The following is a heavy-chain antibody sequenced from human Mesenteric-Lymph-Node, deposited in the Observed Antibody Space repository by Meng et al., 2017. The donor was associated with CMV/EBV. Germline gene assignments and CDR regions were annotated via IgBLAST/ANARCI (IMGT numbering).Heavy chain of an antibody. Sequence: GEPPKTPGVASGFTFSSYSMGWVRQAPGKGLEWVESISSSSSYIYYADSVKGRFTISRDNAKNSLYLQMNSLRAEDTAVYYCARDLGIVVVPAATLEGPPEYFDYWGQGTLVTVSS. CDR3: ARDLGIVVVPAATLEGPPEYFDY. J-gene: IGHJ4*02. V-gene: IGHV3-21*01. D-gene: IGHD2-2*01. CDR2: ISSSSSYI. CDR1: GFTFSSYS.